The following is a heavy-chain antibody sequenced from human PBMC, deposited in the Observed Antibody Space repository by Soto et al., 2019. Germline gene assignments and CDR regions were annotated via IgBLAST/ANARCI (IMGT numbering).Heavy chain of an antibody. V-gene: IGHV3-21*01. Sequence: NPGGSLRLSCEASRFTFSDYSMNWVRQAPGKGLEWVSSISPRSSYIHYADSVKGRFIISRDDAKSALFLQMNSLRAEDTAVYYCATLIKTYYDDSSGYSQDYWGQGTLVTVSS. CDR2: ISPRSSYI. J-gene: IGHJ4*01. CDR3: ATLIKTYYDDSSGYSQDY. D-gene: IGHD3-22*01. CDR1: RFTFSDYS.